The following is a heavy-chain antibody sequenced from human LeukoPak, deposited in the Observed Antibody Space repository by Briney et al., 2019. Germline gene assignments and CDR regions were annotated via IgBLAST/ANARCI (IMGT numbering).Heavy chain of an antibody. CDR2: INHSGST. D-gene: IGHD6-19*01. J-gene: IGHJ4*02. CDR1: GGSISNGYW. Sequence: SETLSLTCAVSGGSISNGYWWSWVRQPPVKGLEWIWEINHSGSTNYNPSLKSRATISLDMSKNQFSLTLSSVTAADTAVYYCARPVYSSGWYFGYWGQGTLVTVSS. CDR3: ARPVYSSGWYFGY. V-gene: IGHV4-4*02.